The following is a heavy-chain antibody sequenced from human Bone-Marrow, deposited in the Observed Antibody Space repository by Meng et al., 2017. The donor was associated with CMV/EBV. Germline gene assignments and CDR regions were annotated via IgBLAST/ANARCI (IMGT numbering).Heavy chain of an antibody. CDR1: GYTFAGYF. CDR3: ARDLCGSGSPFDY. D-gene: IGHD3-10*01. V-gene: IGHV1-2*02. J-gene: IGHJ4*02. Sequence: ASVKVSCKASGYTFAGYFIHWVRQAPGQGLEWMGWINPTSGDTNSAQKFQGRVTMTRDTSISTAYMELSSLRSDDTAVYYCARDLCGSGSPFDYWGQGNLVTVYS. CDR2: INPTSGDT.